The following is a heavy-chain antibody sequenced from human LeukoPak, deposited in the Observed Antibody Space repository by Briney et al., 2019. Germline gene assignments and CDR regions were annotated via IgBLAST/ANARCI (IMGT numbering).Heavy chain of an antibody. CDR1: GGSFSGYY. Sequence: SETLSLTCAVYGGSFSGYYWSWIRQPPGKGLEWIGEINHSGSTNYNPSLKSRVTISVDTSKNQFSLKLSSVTAADTAVYYCARGWYIGSYFDYWGQGTLVTFSS. J-gene: IGHJ4*02. D-gene: IGHD1-26*01. V-gene: IGHV4-34*01. CDR3: ARGWYIGSYFDY. CDR2: INHSGST.